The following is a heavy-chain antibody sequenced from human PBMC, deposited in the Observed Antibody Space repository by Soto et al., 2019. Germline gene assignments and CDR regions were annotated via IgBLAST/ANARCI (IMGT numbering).Heavy chain of an antibody. CDR3: ARDGMTTVTPLTYYYYGMDV. CDR1: GFTFSSYE. D-gene: IGHD4-4*01. J-gene: IGHJ6*02. V-gene: IGHV3-48*03. Sequence: GGSLRLSCAASGFTFSSYEMNWVRQAPGKGLEWVSYISSSGSTIYYADSVKGRFTISRDNAKNSLYLQMNSLRAEDTAVYYCARDGMTTVTPLTYYYYGMDVWGQGTTVTVSS. CDR2: ISSSGSTI.